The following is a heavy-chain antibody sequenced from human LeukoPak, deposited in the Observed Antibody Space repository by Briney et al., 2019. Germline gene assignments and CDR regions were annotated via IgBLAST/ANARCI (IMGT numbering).Heavy chain of an antibody. Sequence: SETLSLTCTVSGGSISSYYWSWIRQPPGKGLEWIGYIYYSGSTNYNPSLKSRVTISVDTSKNQFSLKLSSVTAADTAVYYCARALSWEIDAFDIWGQGTMVTVSS. J-gene: IGHJ3*02. V-gene: IGHV4-59*12. CDR1: GGSISSYY. CDR2: IYYSGST. D-gene: IGHD1-26*01. CDR3: ARALSWEIDAFDI.